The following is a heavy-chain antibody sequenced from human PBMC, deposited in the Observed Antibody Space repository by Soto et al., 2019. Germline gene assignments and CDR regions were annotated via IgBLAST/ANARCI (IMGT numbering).Heavy chain of an antibody. Sequence: QVHLVQSGAEVKKPGASVNVSCKTSGYTFTRNGISWVRQAPGQGLEWMGWISPNSGNIKYAQKLQGRVIMTTDTATSTAYMELRSLRSDDTAVYYCVKDRDSNSWPSRDVGCPGTTVTVSS. J-gene: IGHJ6*02. CDR3: VKDRDSNSWPSRDV. CDR1: GYTFTRNG. V-gene: IGHV1-18*01. D-gene: IGHD3-22*01. CDR2: ISPNSGNI.